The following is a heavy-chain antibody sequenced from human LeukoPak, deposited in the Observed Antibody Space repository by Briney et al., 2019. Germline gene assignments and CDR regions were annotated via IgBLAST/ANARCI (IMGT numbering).Heavy chain of an antibody. D-gene: IGHD2/OR15-2a*01. Sequence: PSETLSLTCTVSGGSISSYYWSWIRQPPGKGLEWIGYIYYSGSTNYNPSLKSRVTISIDTSKNQFSLNLSSVTAADTAVYYCATQILLCHYYWGQGTLVTVSS. CDR2: IYYSGST. CDR1: GGSISSYY. J-gene: IGHJ4*02. V-gene: IGHV4-59*08. CDR3: ATQILLCHYY.